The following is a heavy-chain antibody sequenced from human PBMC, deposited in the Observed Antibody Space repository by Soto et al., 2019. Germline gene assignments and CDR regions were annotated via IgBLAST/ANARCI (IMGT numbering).Heavy chain of an antibody. CDR3: VKNSGWFNS. Sequence: GGSLRLSCAASGFMFSTTDMSWVRQAPGKGLEWVTTIEGSGTITYYADSVRGRFTISRDNSKNTVYLQMDSLTADDTAVYYCVKNSGWFNSWGQGTPVTVSS. CDR2: IEGSGTIT. D-gene: IGHD3-10*01. J-gene: IGHJ5*01. CDR1: GFMFSTTD. V-gene: IGHV3-23*01.